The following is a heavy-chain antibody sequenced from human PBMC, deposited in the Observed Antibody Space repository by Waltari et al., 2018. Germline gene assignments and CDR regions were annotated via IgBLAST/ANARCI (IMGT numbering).Heavy chain of an antibody. D-gene: IGHD6-13*01. Sequence: QVQLQESGPGLVKPSGTLSLTCAGSGGSISRRNWWRWVRQAPGKGLEWIGEIYHSGSTNYNPSLKSRVTISVDKSKNQFSLKLSSVTAADTAVYYCARVRPSSWYRDAFDIWGQGTMVTVSS. V-gene: IGHV4-4*02. CDR1: GGSISRRNW. J-gene: IGHJ3*02. CDR2: IYHSGST. CDR3: ARVRPSSWYRDAFDI.